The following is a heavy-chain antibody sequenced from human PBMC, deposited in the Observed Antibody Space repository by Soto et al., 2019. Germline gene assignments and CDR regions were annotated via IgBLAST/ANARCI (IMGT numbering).Heavy chain of an antibody. CDR3: ARDYYYDSSGYPPHGAFDI. CDR1: RGTFSSYA. J-gene: IGHJ3*02. V-gene: IGHV1-69*13. Sequence: SVKVSCKASRGTFSSYAISWVRQAPGQGLEWMGGIIPIFGTANYAQKFQGRVTITADESTSTAYMELSSLRSEDTAVYYCARDYYYDSSGYPPHGAFDIWGQGTMVTVSS. D-gene: IGHD3-22*01. CDR2: IIPIFGTA.